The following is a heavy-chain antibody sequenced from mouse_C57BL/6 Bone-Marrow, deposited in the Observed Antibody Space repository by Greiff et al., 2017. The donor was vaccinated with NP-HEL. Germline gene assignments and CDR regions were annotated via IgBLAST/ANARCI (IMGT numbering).Heavy chain of an antibody. CDR3: ARRAYDGSSYWFAY. D-gene: IGHD1-1*01. CDR1: GFTFSDYG. V-gene: IGHV5-17*01. Sequence: EVQGVESGGGLVKPGGSLKLSCAASGFTFSDYGMHWVRQAPEKGLEWVAYISSGSSTIYYADTVKGRFTISRDNAKNTLFLQMTSLRSEDTAMEYSARRAYDGSSYWFAYWGQGTLVTVSA. J-gene: IGHJ3*01. CDR2: ISSGSSTI.